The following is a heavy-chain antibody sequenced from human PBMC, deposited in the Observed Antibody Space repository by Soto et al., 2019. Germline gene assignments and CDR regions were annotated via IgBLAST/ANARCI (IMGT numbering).Heavy chain of an antibody. CDR3: ARGPDY. V-gene: IGHV4-30-2*01. CDR1: GGSISSGGYS. CDR2: IYHSVST. J-gene: IGHJ4*02. Sequence: QLQLLESGSGLVKPSQTLSLTCAVSGGSISSGGYSWSWIRQPPGKGLEWIGYIYHSVSTYYNPSLKSRVTISVDRSKNQFSLRLSSVTAADTAVYYCARGPDYWGQGTLVTVSS.